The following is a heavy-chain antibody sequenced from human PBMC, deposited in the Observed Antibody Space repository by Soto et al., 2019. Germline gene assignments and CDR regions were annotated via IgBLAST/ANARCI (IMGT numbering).Heavy chain of an antibody. Sequence: QVQLVESGGGVVQPGRSLRLSCAASGFTFNNYGMHWVRQAPGKGLEWVAVIWYDGSNKYYADSVKGRVTISRDNSKNTLYLQMNSLRAEDTAVYYCARESGSYHCDFWGQGTLVTVSS. CDR3: ARESGSYHCDF. CDR2: IWYDGSNK. V-gene: IGHV3-33*01. D-gene: IGHD1-26*01. J-gene: IGHJ4*02. CDR1: GFTFNNYG.